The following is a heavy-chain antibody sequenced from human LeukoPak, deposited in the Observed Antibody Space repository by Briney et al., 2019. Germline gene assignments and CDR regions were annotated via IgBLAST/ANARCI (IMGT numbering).Heavy chain of an antibody. CDR1: GYSFTSGHY. J-gene: IGHJ4*02. CDR3: ARYCTSTTCILRGFDY. D-gene: IGHD2-2*01. V-gene: IGHV4-38-2*01. CDR2: IYHTGSA. Sequence: SETLSLTCSVSGYSFTSGHYWGWIRQPPGKGLEWIANIYHTGSAHYNPSLKSRVTISVDTSTNQFSLKLSSVTAVDTAVYYCARYCTSTTCILRGFDYWGQGTLVTVSS.